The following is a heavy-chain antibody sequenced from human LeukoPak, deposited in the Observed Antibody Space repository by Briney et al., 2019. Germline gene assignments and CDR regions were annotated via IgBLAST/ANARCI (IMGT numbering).Heavy chain of an antibody. CDR1: GGSFSGYY. J-gene: IGHJ4*02. Sequence: PSETLSLTCAVYGGSFSGYYWSWIRQPPGKGLEWIGEINHSGSTNYNPSLKSRVTISVDTSKNQFSLELSSVTAADTAVYYCARATTRDIAARLDYWGQGTLVTASS. CDR2: INHSGST. D-gene: IGHD6-6*01. V-gene: IGHV4-34*01. CDR3: ARATTRDIAARLDY.